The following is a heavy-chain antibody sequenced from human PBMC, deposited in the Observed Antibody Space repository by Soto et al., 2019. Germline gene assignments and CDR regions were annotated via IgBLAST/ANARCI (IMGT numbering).Heavy chain of an antibody. Sequence: QAGGSLRLSCAASGFSFSNYAMNWVRQAPGKGLEWVSAISAGGITTNYADSVKGRLTVSRDNAKNTVYLHVNTLRDEDTAVYYCARGGAMGVDYWGQGTLVTVSS. CDR3: ARGGAMGVDY. V-gene: IGHV3-23*01. D-gene: IGHD1-26*01. CDR1: GFSFSNYA. CDR2: ISAGGITT. J-gene: IGHJ4*02.